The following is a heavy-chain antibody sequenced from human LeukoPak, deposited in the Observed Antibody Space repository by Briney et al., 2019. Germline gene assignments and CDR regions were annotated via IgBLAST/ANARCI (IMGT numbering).Heavy chain of an antibody. CDR2: ISGSGDKT. V-gene: IGHV3-23*01. Sequence: GGSLRFSCAASGFSFSDYAMSQVRQTPGGGPEGVWAISGSGDKTFHADSVKGRFTTSRDNSKNTLSLQMSSLRVEDSAVYFCAKDTSAWWYHRAYMNVWGTGTTVTVSS. D-gene: IGHD2-15*01. CDR3: AKDTSAWWYHRAYMNV. CDR1: GFSFSDYA. J-gene: IGHJ6*03.